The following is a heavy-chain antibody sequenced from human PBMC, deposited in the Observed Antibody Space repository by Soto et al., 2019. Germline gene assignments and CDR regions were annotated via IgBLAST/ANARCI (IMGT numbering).Heavy chain of an antibody. Sequence: SETLSLTCTVSGGSISSYYWSWIRQPPGKGLEWIGYIYYSGSTNYNPSLKSRVTISVDTSKNQFSLKLSSVTAADTAVYYCARALHQHYVWGSKPRDYYGMDVWGQGTTVTVSS. CDR1: GGSISSYY. CDR2: IYYSGST. D-gene: IGHD3-16*01. V-gene: IGHV4-59*01. CDR3: ARALHQHYVWGSKPRDYYGMDV. J-gene: IGHJ6*02.